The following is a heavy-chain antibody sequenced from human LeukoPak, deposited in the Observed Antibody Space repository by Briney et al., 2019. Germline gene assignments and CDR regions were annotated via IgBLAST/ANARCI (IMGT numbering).Heavy chain of an antibody. D-gene: IGHD6-6*01. J-gene: IGHJ4*02. CDR3: ATDFVSSSGAQLDY. V-gene: IGHV1-24*01. Sequence: ASVKVSCKVSGYTLTELSMHWVRQAPGKGLEWMGGFDPEDGETIYAQKFQGRVTMTEDTSTDTAYMELSSLRSEDTAVYYCATDFVSSSGAQLDYWGQGTLVTVSS. CDR1: GYTLTELS. CDR2: FDPEDGET.